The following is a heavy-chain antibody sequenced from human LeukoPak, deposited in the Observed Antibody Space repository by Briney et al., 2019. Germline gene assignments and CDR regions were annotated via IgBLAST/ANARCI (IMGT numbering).Heavy chain of an antibody. V-gene: IGHV4-39*07. CDR1: CGFIFSSCYY. J-gene: IGHJ4*02. CDR2: IYYSGIT. Sequence: SGTLFLPCTVSCGFIFSSCYYCGWVRQPPRQGLGWVGGIYYSGITYSNPSLKSRVTISVDTSKKHISLKMSPVTAPGPAVYYXXRANGYNSGWFVTLTAFDYWGQGTLVTVSS. D-gene: IGHD6-19*01. CDR3: XRANGYNSGWFVTLTAFDY.